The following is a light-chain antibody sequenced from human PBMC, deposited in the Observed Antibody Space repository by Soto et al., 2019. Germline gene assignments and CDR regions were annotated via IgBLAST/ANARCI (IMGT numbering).Light chain of an antibody. CDR1: SSDVGGYNY. Sequence: QSALTQPASVSGSPGQSITISCTGTSSDVGGYNYVSWYQQHPGKAPKLMIYEVSNRPSGVSNRFSGSKSGNTASLTISGLQAEDEADYYCSSYTSSSSDYVLGTGTQLTVL. CDR3: SSYTSSSSDYV. V-gene: IGLV2-14*01. J-gene: IGLJ1*01. CDR2: EVS.